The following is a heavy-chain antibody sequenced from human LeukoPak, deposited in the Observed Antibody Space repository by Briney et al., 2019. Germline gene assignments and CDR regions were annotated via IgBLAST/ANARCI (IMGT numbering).Heavy chain of an antibody. D-gene: IGHD6-6*01. CDR3: ASCWLDSSSQTVFDY. CDR1: GYSISSGYY. J-gene: IGHJ4*02. Sequence: PSETLSLTCTVSGYSISSGYYWGWIRQPPGKGLEWIGSIYHNGSTFNNPSLKSRITVSVDTSKNQFSLKLSSVTAADTAVYHCASCWLDSSSQTVFDYWGQGTLVTVS. V-gene: IGHV4-38-2*02. CDR2: IYHNGST.